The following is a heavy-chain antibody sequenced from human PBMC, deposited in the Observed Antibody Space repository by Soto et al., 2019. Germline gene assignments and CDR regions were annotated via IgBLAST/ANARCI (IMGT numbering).Heavy chain of an antibody. V-gene: IGHV4-59*12. Sequence: PSETLSLTCTVSGGSISSYYWSWIRQPPGKGLEWIGYIYYSGSTYYNPSLKSRVTISVDTSKNQFSLKLSSVTAADTAVYYCARDQGSGGIPYFDYWGQGTLVTVSS. CDR3: ARDQGSGGIPYFDY. CDR1: GGSISSYY. D-gene: IGHD2-15*01. CDR2: IYYSGST. J-gene: IGHJ4*02.